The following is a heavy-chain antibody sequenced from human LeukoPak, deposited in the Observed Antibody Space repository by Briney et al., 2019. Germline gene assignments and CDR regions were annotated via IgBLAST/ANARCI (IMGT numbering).Heavy chain of an antibody. J-gene: IGHJ4*02. CDR1: GYSISSCYY. Sequence: SETLSLTCSVSGYSISSCYYWGWIRQPPGKGLEWIGTIFHDGTTYYHPSLKSRVTISVEKSKNQFSLRLNFVTAADTAVYYCARTIDDFRSGYYLALGYWGQGTLVTVSS. CDR2: IFHDGTT. V-gene: IGHV4-38-2*01. CDR3: ARTIDDFRSGYYLALGY. D-gene: IGHD3-3*01.